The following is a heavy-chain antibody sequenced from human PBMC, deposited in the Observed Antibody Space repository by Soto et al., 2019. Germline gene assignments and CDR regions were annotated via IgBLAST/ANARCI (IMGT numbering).Heavy chain of an antibody. D-gene: IGHD3-22*01. J-gene: IGHJ4*02. Sequence: PGGSLRLSCGDSGFTFSNYGMHWVRQAPGKGLEWVAGISHDGSNKHYADSAEGRFTISRDNYKSTVYLQMNSLRAEDTAIYYCAKDTSFYESSGNYVFDYWGQGA. CDR2: ISHDGSNK. CDR3: AKDTSFYESSGNYVFDY. V-gene: IGHV3-30*18. CDR1: GFTFSNYG.